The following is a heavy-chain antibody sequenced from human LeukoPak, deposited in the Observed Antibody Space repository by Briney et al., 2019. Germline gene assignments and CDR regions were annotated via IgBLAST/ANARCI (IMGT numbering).Heavy chain of an antibody. D-gene: IGHD6-19*01. V-gene: IGHV3-73*01. J-gene: IGHJ4*02. CDR1: GFTFSGSA. Sequence: GGSLRLSCAASGFTFSGSAMHWVRQASGKGLEWVGRIRSKANSYATAYAASVKGRFTISRDDSKNTACLQMNSLKTEDTAVYYCTTDVGSGWSFDYWGQGTLVTVSS. CDR3: TTDVGSGWSFDY. CDR2: IRSKANSYAT.